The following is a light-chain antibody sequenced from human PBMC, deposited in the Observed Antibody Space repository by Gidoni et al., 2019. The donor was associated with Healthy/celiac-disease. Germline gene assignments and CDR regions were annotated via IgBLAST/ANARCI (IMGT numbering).Light chain of an antibody. J-gene: IGKJ1*01. CDR1: QGVSTY. V-gene: IGKV3-11*01. CDR2: DAS. CDR3: QQSSNWPWT. Sequence: TRSLSPGDSATSYCRLSQGVSTYLAWYQQKPGQAPRLLIYDASNRSTGIPARFSGSGSGTDFTLTISSLEPEDFAVYYCQQSSNWPWTFGQGTKVEIK.